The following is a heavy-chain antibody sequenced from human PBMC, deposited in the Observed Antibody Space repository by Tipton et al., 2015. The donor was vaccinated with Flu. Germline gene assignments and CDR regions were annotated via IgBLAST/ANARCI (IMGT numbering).Heavy chain of an antibody. CDR2: INHSGST. D-gene: IGHD5-18*01. CDR3: ARGGGYSYEY. V-gene: IGHV4-34*01. Sequence: TLSLTCAVYGGSFSGYYWSWIRQPPGKGLEWIGEINHSGSTNYNPSLKSRVTISVDTSKNQFSLKLSSVTAADTAVYYCARGGGYSYEYWGQGTLVTVSS. J-gene: IGHJ4*02. CDR1: GGSFSGYY.